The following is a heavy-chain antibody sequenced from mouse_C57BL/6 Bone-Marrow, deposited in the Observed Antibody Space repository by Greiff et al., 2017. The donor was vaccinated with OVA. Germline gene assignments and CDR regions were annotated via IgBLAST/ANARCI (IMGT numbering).Heavy chain of an antibody. CDR2: ILPGSGST. CDR3: TSQDAYYSNFYAMDY. CDR1: GYTFTGYW. V-gene: IGHV1-9*01. J-gene: IGHJ4*01. Sequence: VQLQQSGAELMKPGASVKLSCKATGYTFTGYWIAWVKQRPGHGLEWIGEILPGSGSTNYNEKFKGKATFTADTSSNTAYMQLSSLTTEDSAIYYCTSQDAYYSNFYAMDYWGQGTSVTVSS. D-gene: IGHD2-5*01.